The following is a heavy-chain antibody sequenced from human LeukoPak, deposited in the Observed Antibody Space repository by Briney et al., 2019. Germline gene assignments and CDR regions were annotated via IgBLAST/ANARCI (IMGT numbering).Heavy chain of an antibody. CDR3: ARALVGAATLSY. D-gene: IGHD1-26*01. J-gene: IGHJ4*02. V-gene: IGHV5-51*01. Sequence: KPGESLKISCKGSGYSLTTYWIAWVRQMPGKGLEWMGVIYPGDSDTRYSPSFQGQVTLSADKSISTAYLQWSSLKASDTAIYYCARALVGAATLSYWGQGTLVTVSS. CDR1: GYSLTTYW. CDR2: IYPGDSDT.